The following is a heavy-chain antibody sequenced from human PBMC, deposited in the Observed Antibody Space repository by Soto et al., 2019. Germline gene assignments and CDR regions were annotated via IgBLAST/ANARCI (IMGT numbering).Heavy chain of an antibody. J-gene: IGHJ4*02. CDR2: ISYDGSNK. V-gene: IGHV3-30*18. CDR1: GFTFSSYG. Sequence: QVQLVESGGGVVQPGRSLRLSCAASGFTFSSYGMHWVRQAPGKGLEWVAVISYDGSNKYYADSVKGRFTISRDNSKNTLYLQMNSLRAEDTAVYYCAKYYHPMVRGFVWGQGTLVTVSS. D-gene: IGHD3-10*01. CDR3: AKYYHPMVRGFV.